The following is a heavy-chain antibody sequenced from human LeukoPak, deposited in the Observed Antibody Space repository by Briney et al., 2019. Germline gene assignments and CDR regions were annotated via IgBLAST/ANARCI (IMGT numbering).Heavy chain of an antibody. V-gene: IGHV4-39*01. D-gene: IGHD5-18*01. CDR2: IYYSGST. Sequence: PSETLSLTCTVSGGSISSSSYYWGWIRQPPGKGLEWIGSIYYSGSTYYNPSLKSRVTISVDTSKNQFSLKLSSVTAADTAVYYCARHEADTAMATTPLDYWGQGTLVTVSS. CDR3: ARHEADTAMATTPLDY. CDR1: GGSISSSSYY. J-gene: IGHJ4*02.